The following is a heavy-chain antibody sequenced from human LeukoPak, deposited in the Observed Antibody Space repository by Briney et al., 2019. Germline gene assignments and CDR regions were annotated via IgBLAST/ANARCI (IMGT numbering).Heavy chain of an antibody. Sequence: ASVKVSCKASGYTFTGYYMHWVRQAPGQGLEWMGWINPNSGGTNYAQKFQGRVTMTRDTSISTAYMELSRLRSDDTAVYYCARGPQRVAATNLGSLRFDYWGQGTLVTVSS. CDR3: ARGPQRVAATNLGSLRFDY. J-gene: IGHJ4*01. CDR1: GYTFTGYY. D-gene: IGHD2-15*01. V-gene: IGHV1-2*02. CDR2: INPNSGGT.